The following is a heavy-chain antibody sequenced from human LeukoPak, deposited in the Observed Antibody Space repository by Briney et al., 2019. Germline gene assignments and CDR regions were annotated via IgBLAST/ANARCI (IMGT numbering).Heavy chain of an antibody. J-gene: IGHJ4*02. CDR2: IYYSGTT. CDR1: GGSISSGGYY. D-gene: IGHD5-12*01. V-gene: IGHV4-31*03. CDR3: ARATGYSGYSTYIYYFDY. Sequence: PSQTLSLTCTVSGGSISSGGYYWSWIRQHPGKGLEWIGHIYYSGTTYYNPSLKSRLTISVDTSKNQFSLKLSSVTAADTAVYYCARATGYSGYSTYIYYFDYWCQGTLVTVSS.